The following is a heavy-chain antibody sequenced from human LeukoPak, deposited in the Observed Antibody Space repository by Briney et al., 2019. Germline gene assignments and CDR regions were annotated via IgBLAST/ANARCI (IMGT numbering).Heavy chain of an antibody. CDR2: INGSGGST. CDR3: AKGQVRQMATIRWGGLDY. V-gene: IGHV3-23*01. D-gene: IGHD5-12*01. CDR1: GFTFSSYA. J-gene: IGHJ4*02. Sequence: PGGSLRLSCAASGFTFSSYAMSWVRQAPVQGLEWVSAINGSGGSTYYADSVKGRFTISRDTSKNTLYLQMNSPRAEDTAVYYCAKGQVRQMATIRWGGLDYWGQGTLVTVCS.